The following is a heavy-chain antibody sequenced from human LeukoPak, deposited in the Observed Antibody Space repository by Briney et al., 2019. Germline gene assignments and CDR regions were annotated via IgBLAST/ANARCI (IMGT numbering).Heavy chain of an antibody. CDR3: ARVGVWGSGWFDP. CDR2: INANSGGT. J-gene: IGHJ5*02. D-gene: IGHD3-16*01. V-gene: IGHV1-2*02. Sequence: ASVKVSCKASGYTFTGYYFHWVRRAPGQGLEWMGWINANSGGTNYAQKFQGRVTMTRDTSISTAYMELSRLRSDDTAVYYCARVGVWGSGWFDPWGQGTLVTVSS. CDR1: GYTFTGYY.